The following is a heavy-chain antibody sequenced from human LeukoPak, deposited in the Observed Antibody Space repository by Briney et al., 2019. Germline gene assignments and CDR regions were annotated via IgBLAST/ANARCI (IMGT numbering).Heavy chain of an antibody. V-gene: IGHV3-23*01. CDR1: GFTFSSYA. Sequence: GGFLRLSCAASGFTFSSYAMSWVRQAPGKGLEWVSAISGSGGSTYYADSVKGRFTISRDNSKNTLYLQMNSLRAEDTAVYYCAKALPTYYYDSSGYLDYWGQGTLVTVSS. J-gene: IGHJ4*02. D-gene: IGHD3-22*01. CDR2: ISGSGGST. CDR3: AKALPTYYYDSSGYLDY.